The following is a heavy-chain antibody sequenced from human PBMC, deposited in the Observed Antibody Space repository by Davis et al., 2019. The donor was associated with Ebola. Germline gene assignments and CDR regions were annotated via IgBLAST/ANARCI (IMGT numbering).Heavy chain of an antibody. CDR2: IYYSGST. Sequence: SETLSLTCTVSGGSISSGGYYWIWIRQHPGKGLEWIGYIYYSGSTNYNPSFKSRVIVSEDASKNQFSLKLTSVTAADTAVYYCARVRTGPDGYFDYWGQGILVTVSS. D-gene: IGHD1/OR15-1a*01. V-gene: IGHV4-31*03. CDR1: GGSISSGGYY. CDR3: ARVRTGPDGYFDY. J-gene: IGHJ4*02.